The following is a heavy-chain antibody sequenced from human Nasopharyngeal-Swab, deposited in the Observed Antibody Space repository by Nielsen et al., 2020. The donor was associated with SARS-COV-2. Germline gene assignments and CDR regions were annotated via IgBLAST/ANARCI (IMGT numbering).Heavy chain of an antibody. CDR2: IYYSGST. J-gene: IGHJ6*03. Sequence: RQAPGKGLEWIGYIYYSGSTNYNPSLKSRVTISVDTSKNQFSLNLSSVTAADTGVYYCARARLRFYYYYDMDVWGKGTTVTVSS. CDR3: ARARLRFYYYYDMDV. V-gene: IGHV4-59*01. D-gene: IGHD5-12*01.